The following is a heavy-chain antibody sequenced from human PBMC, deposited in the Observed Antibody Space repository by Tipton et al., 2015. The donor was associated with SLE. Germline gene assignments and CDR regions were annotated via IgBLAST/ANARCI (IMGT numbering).Heavy chain of an antibody. CDR1: GGSIRSHY. Sequence: TLSLTCSVSGGSIRSHYWGWFRQPPGKGLEWIGYIYTTGSTNYNPPLKSRVTISVDTSKNQFSLKLSSVTAADTAAYYCARGGFGELSYWGQGTLVTVSS. CDR3: ARGGFGELSY. D-gene: IGHD3-10*01. V-gene: IGHV4-4*08. J-gene: IGHJ4*02. CDR2: IYTTGST.